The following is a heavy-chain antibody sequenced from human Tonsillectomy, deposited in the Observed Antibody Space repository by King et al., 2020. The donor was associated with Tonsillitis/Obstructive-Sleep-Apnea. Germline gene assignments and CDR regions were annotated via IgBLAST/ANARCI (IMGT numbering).Heavy chain of an antibody. V-gene: IGHV3-53*01. CDR3: ARGADYYDSSGYYYDAFDN. CDR1: GFTVSSNY. Sequence: VQLVESGGGLIQPGGSLRLSCAASGFTVSSNYMSWVRQAPGKGLEWVSVIYSGGSTYYADSVKGRFTISRDNSKNTMYLQMNSLRAEDTAVYYCARGADYYDSSGYYYDAFDNWGQGTMVTVSS. CDR2: IYSGGST. J-gene: IGHJ3*02. D-gene: IGHD3-22*01.